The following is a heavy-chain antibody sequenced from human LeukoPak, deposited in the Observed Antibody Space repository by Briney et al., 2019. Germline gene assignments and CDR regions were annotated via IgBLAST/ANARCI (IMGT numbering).Heavy chain of an antibody. Sequence: GGSLRLSCAASGFIFSTYGMTWFRQAPGKGLEWVSAISGSGGSTYYADSVKGRFTISRDNSKNTLYLQMNSLRAEDTAVYYCAKDYGDYPLSDFDYWGQGTLVTVSS. D-gene: IGHD4-17*01. CDR1: GFIFSTYG. CDR2: ISGSGGST. CDR3: AKDYGDYPLSDFDY. J-gene: IGHJ4*02. V-gene: IGHV3-23*01.